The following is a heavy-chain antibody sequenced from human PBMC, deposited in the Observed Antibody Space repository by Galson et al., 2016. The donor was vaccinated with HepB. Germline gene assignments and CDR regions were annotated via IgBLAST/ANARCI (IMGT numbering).Heavy chain of an antibody. J-gene: IGHJ4*02. D-gene: IGHD3-3*01. V-gene: IGHV4-31*03. Sequence: TLSLTCTVSGDSISNGGYYWSWIRQHPGKGLEWIGYIFYSGGTYFNPSLESRVTMSVDTSKNQLSLKLTSVTAADAAVYYCAKDRPEGDFPYYFDSWGQGTLVTVPS. CDR3: AKDRPEGDFPYYFDS. CDR2: IFYSGGT. CDR1: GDSISNGGYY.